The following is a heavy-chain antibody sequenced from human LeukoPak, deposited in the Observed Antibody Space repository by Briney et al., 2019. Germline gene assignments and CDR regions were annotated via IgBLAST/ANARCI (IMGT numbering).Heavy chain of an antibody. J-gene: IGHJ5*02. CDR3: ARGRAYCGGDCYSGWFDP. CDR1: GDSASRKSAA. V-gene: IGHV6-1*01. D-gene: IGHD2-21*02. CDR2: TYYRSKWFN. Sequence: SQTLSLTCAISGDSASRKSAAWNWIRQSPSRGLEWLGRTYYRSKWFNEYAVSVKSRITINPDTSKNQFSLQLSSVTPEDTAVYYCARGRAYCGGDCYSGWFDPWGQGTLVTVSS.